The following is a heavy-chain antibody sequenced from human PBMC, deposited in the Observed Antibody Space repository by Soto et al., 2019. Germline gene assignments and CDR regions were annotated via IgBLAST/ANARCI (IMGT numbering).Heavy chain of an antibody. D-gene: IGHD6-13*01. V-gene: IGHV4-34*01. Sequence: QVQLQQWGAGLLKPSESLSLTCAGYGGSFSGYYWSWIRQPPGKGLEWIGEINQSGSTNYNPSLKSRVTISVDTSKNQFSLKLSSVTAADTAVYYCARTYSSSWSPFDYWGQGTLVTVSS. CDR3: ARTYSSSWSPFDY. CDR1: GGSFSGYY. CDR2: INQSGST. J-gene: IGHJ4*02.